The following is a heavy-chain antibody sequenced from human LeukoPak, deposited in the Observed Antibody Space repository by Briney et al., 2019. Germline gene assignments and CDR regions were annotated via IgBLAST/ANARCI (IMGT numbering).Heavy chain of an antibody. Sequence: SETLSLTCTVSGGSICTYYWIWLRQSPGKGLEGIGYIDVTGTRYNPYLQSRGTISVDRSRNQFFLKMSSGTAADTAVYYCARHIGGGIEDMDVWGKGTKVIVSS. D-gene: IGHD6-13*01. CDR3: ARHIGGGIEDMDV. CDR1: GGSICTYY. CDR2: IDVTGT. J-gene: IGHJ6*03. V-gene: IGHV4-59*08.